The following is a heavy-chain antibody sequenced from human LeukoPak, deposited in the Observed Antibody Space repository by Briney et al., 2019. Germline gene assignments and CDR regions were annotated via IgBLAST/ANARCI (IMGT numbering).Heavy chain of an antibody. V-gene: IGHV3-23*01. D-gene: IGHD6-13*01. Sequence: GGSLRLSCAASGFTFSSYAMNWVRQAPGKGLEWVSVISGSGASTSYADSVKGRFTISRDDSKNTLFLQVNRLRAEDTAVYFCARSIASATDAFDIWGQGTMVTVSS. CDR3: ARSIASATDAFDI. J-gene: IGHJ3*02. CDR1: GFTFSSYA. CDR2: ISGSGAST.